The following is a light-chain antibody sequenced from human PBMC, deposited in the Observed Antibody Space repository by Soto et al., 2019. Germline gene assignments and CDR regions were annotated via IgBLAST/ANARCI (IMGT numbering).Light chain of an antibody. V-gene: IGKV3-15*01. CDR2: GAS. CDR1: QSVAGN. J-gene: IGKJ4*01. Sequence: EIVMTQSPATLSVSPGERATLSCRASQSVAGNLAWYQQKPGQDPRLLMYGASTRATGIPARFGGSGSATEFTLTITSLQSDDFGVYYWQEYNSWPLTFGGGTKVEIK. CDR3: QEYNSWPLT.